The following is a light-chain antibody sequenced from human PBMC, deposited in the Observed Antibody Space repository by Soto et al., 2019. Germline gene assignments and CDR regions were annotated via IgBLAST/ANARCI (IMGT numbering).Light chain of an antibody. CDR1: QSINRY. V-gene: IGKV3-20*01. Sequence: EIVLTQSPATVSLSPGDRATLSCRASQSINRYLAWYQQKPGQAPRLLIYGATSRASGIPDRFSGSGSGTDFTLTISRLEPEDFAVYYCQQFGDSLTFGPGTKVDIK. CDR3: QQFGDSLT. CDR2: GAT. J-gene: IGKJ3*01.